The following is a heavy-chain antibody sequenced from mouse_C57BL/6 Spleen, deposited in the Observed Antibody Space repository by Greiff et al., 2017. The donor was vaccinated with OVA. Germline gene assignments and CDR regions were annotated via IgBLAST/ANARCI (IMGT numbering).Heavy chain of an antibody. CDR2: INPSSGYT. CDR1: GYTFTRYT. J-gene: IGHJ2*01. V-gene: IGHV1-4*01. CDR3: ARWTSYYGSFDY. D-gene: IGHD1-1*01. Sequence: QVQLKESGAELARPGASVKMSCKASGYTFTRYTMHWVKQRPGQGLEWIGYINPSSGYTKYNQKFKDKATLTADKASSTSYMQMSSLTSEDTAVYYCARWTSYYGSFDYWGQGTTLTVSA.